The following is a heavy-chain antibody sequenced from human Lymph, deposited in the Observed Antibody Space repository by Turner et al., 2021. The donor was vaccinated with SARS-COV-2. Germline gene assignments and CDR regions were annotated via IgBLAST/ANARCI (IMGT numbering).Heavy chain of an antibody. Sequence: QVQLQESGPGLVKPSETLSLTCTVYGGSISSYYWSWIRQPPGKGLEWIGYIDDSGSTNYNPSLKSRVTISVDTSKNQFSLRLSSVTAADTAVYYCARGFDYWGQGTLVTVSS. CDR1: GGSISSYY. V-gene: IGHV4-59*08. J-gene: IGHJ4*02. CDR3: ARGFDY. CDR2: IDDSGST.